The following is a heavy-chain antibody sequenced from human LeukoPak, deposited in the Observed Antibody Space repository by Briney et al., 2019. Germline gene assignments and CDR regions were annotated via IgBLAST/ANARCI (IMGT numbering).Heavy chain of an antibody. Sequence: GSLRLSCAASVFTCSSYSMNWVRQAPGKGLEWFSSISSSSSYIYYAYSVKGRFTISRDNAKNSLYLQMNSLRAEDTAVYYCARVPYYDYVWGSYRTRLGAFDIWGQGTMVTVSS. CDR2: ISSSSSYI. J-gene: IGHJ3*02. D-gene: IGHD3-16*01. CDR1: VFTCSSYS. CDR3: ARVPYYDYVWGSYRTRLGAFDI. V-gene: IGHV3-21*01.